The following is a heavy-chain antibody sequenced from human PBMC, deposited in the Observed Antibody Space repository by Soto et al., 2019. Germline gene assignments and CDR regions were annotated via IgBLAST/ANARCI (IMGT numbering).Heavy chain of an antibody. Sequence: GGSLRLSCAGSGFTFGDSYMSWIRQAPGKGLEWLSYISPGSRYPAYADSVKGRFTISRDNAKRSLYLQMTSLTAEDTAIYYCVRGGGGGLFDPWGQGTMVTVSS. CDR1: GFTFGDSY. D-gene: IGHD2-15*01. V-gene: IGHV3-11*06. J-gene: IGHJ5*02. CDR3: VRGGGGGLFDP. CDR2: ISPGSRYP.